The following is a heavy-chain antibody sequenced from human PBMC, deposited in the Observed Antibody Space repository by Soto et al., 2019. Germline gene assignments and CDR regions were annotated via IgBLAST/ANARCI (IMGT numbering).Heavy chain of an antibody. Sequence: GGSLRLSCAASGFTFSSYAMSWVRQAPGKGLEWVSAISGSGGSTYYADSVKGRFTISRDNSKNTLYLQMNGLRAEDTAVYYCAKEGPGLLWFGELLQSYYGMDVWGQGTTVTVSS. D-gene: IGHD3-10*01. CDR3: AKEGPGLLWFGELLQSYYGMDV. CDR2: ISGSGGST. CDR1: GFTFSSYA. J-gene: IGHJ6*02. V-gene: IGHV3-23*01.